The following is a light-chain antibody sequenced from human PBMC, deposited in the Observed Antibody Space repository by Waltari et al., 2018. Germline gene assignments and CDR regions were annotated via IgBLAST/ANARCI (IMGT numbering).Light chain of an antibody. J-gene: IGLJ3*02. Sequence: QSALTQPRSVSESPGQSVSISCTGTSSDVGVYQYVSWYQQHPGKAPKLMIYDVSKRPSVVPDRFSGSKSGNTASLTISGLQAEDEADYYCCSYAGSYSWVFGGGTKVTVL. V-gene: IGLV2-11*01. CDR3: CSYAGSYSWV. CDR2: DVS. CDR1: SSDVGVYQY.